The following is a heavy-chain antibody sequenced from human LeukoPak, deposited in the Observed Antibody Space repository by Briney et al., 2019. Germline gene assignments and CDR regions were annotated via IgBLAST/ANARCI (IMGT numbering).Heavy chain of an antibody. CDR3: ARGRTGYYYDSSGYYPFDY. V-gene: IGHV1-69*13. CDR2: IIPIFGTA. CDR1: RGTFSSYA. Sequence: ASVKVSCKASRGTFSSYAISWVRQAPGQGLEWMGGIIPIFGTANYAQKFQGRVTITADESTSTAYMELSSLRSEDTAVYYCARGRTGYYYDSSGYYPFDYWGQGTLVTVSS. J-gene: IGHJ4*02. D-gene: IGHD3-22*01.